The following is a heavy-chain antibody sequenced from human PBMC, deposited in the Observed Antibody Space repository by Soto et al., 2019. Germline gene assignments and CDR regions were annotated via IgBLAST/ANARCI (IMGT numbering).Heavy chain of an antibody. V-gene: IGHV4-34*01. CDR1: GGSFSDYY. CDR3: ARGGGGSYPDY. J-gene: IGHJ4*02. Sequence: SETLSLTCAVYGGSFSDYYWSWIRQPPGKGLEWIGEIHHSGSTNYNPSLKSRVTISVDTSKNQFSLKLSSVTAADTAVYYCARGGGGSYPDYWGQGTLVTVSS. D-gene: IGHD1-26*01. CDR2: IHHSGST.